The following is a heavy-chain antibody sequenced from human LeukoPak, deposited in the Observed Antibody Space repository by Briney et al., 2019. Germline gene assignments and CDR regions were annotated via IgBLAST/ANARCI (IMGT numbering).Heavy chain of an antibody. Sequence: ASVKVSCKVSGYTLTELSMHWVRQAPGKGLEWLAGFDPEDGETIYAQKFQGRVTMTEDTSTDTAYMELSSLRTEDTAVYYRATGQGGSYHLGLDYWGQGTLVTVSS. D-gene: IGHD1-26*01. CDR2: FDPEDGET. J-gene: IGHJ4*02. CDR1: GYTLTELS. CDR3: ATGQGGSYHLGLDY. V-gene: IGHV1-24*01.